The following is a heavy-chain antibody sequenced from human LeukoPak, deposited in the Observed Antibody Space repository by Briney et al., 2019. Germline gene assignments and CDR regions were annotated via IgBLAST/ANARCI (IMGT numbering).Heavy chain of an antibody. CDR2: TYYRSKWYN. J-gene: IGHJ6*02. CDR3: ARDVPLTGPGVLYYYYGMDV. Sequence: SQTLSLTCAISGDSVSSNSAAWNWIRQSPSRGLEWLGRTYYRSKWYNDYAVSVKSRITINPDTSKNQFSLQLNSVTPEDTAVYYCARDVPLTGPGVLYYYYGMDVWGQGTTVTVSS. D-gene: IGHD7-27*01. CDR1: GDSVSSNSAA. V-gene: IGHV6-1*01.